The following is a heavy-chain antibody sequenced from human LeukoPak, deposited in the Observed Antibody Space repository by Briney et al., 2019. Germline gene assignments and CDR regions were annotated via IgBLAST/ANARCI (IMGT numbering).Heavy chain of an antibody. Sequence: GGSLRLFCAASGFTFSSYAMHWVRQAPGKGLEWVAVISYDGSNKYYADSVKGRFTISRDNSKNTLYLQMNSLRAEDTAVYYCARDGEDIVVVPAADYYYYGMDVWGKGTTVTVFS. V-gene: IGHV3-30*04. D-gene: IGHD2-2*01. CDR2: ISYDGSNK. CDR1: GFTFSSYA. CDR3: ARDGEDIVVVPAADYYYYGMDV. J-gene: IGHJ6*04.